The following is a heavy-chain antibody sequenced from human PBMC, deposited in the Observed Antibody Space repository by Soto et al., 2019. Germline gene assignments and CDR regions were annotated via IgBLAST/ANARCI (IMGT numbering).Heavy chain of an antibody. J-gene: IGHJ4*02. V-gene: IGHV3-33*01. CDR2: IWHDGSDK. CDR3: ARDSLSGTYYLDY. Sequence: GGSLRLSCAASGLTFRDYGMHWVRQGPGKGLEWVAVIWHDGSDKYYADSVKGRFTISRDNSKNTLYLQMNSLRAKDTAVYYCARDSLSGTYYLDYWGQGTLVTVSS. D-gene: IGHD1-26*01. CDR1: GLTFRDYG.